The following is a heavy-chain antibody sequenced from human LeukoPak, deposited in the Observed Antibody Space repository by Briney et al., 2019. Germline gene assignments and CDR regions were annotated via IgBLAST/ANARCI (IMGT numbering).Heavy chain of an antibody. D-gene: IGHD4-17*01. Sequence: PGRSLRLSCAASGFTFSSYGMHRVRQAPGKGLEWVAVISYDGSNKYYADSVKGRFTISRDNSKNTLYLQMNSLRAEDTAVYYCAKPATVTTETSKRYYYYYGMDVWGQGTTVTVSS. CDR2: ISYDGSNK. CDR1: GFTFSSYG. V-gene: IGHV3-30*18. CDR3: AKPATVTTETSKRYYYYYGMDV. J-gene: IGHJ6*02.